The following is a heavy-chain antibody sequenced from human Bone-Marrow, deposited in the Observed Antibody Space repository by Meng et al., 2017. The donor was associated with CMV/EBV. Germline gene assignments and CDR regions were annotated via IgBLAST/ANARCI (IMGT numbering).Heavy chain of an antibody. J-gene: IGHJ5*02. V-gene: IGHV4-59*01. Sequence: SETLSLTCTDSGGSISRYYWSWIRQPPGKGLQYIGYIYYSGSTNYNPSLKSRVTISVDTSKNTFSLKLSSVTAADTAVYYCARVVRGITIFGVVIRGRNWFDPWGQGTLVTVSS. CDR3: ARVVRGITIFGVVIRGRNWFDP. CDR2: IYYSGST. CDR1: GGSISRYY. D-gene: IGHD3-3*01.